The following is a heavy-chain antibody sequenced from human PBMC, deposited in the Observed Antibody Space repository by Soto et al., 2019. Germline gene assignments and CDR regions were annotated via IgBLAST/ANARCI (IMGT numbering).Heavy chain of an antibody. J-gene: IGHJ6*02. CDR2: INAGNGNT. CDR3: ARGPLVGGDV. D-gene: IGHD2-2*01. CDR1: GYTFTSYA. Sequence: QVQRVQSGAEVKKPGASVKVSCKASGYTFTSYAMHWVRQAPGQRLEWMGWINAGNGNTKCSQKFQGRVTITRDTPGSTAYMHVSRLRSDDTALYYCARGPLVGGDVWGQGTTGTVSS. V-gene: IGHV1-3*01.